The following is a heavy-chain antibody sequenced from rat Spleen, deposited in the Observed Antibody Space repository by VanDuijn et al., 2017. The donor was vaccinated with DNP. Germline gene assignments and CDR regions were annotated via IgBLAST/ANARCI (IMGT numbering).Heavy chain of an antibody. J-gene: IGHJ1*01. V-gene: IGHV5-22*01. Sequence: EVRLVESGGGLVQPGRSMKLSCAASGFTFSNYDMAWVRQAPKRGLEWVATIPYDGSTIYYRDSVKGRFTISRDNARSTLYLQINSLRSEDMATYYCARWSSSHWYFDFWGPGTMVTVSS. CDR3: ARWSSSHWYFDF. CDR2: IPYDGSTI. D-gene: IGHD1-2*01. CDR1: GFTFSNYD.